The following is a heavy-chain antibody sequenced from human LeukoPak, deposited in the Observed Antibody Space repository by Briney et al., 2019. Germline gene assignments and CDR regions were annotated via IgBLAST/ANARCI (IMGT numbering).Heavy chain of an antibody. J-gene: IGHJ4*02. Sequence: PSQTLSLTCTVSGGSISSGSYYWSWIRQPAGKGLEWIGRFHTSGSTNYNPSLKSRVTISVDTSKNQFSLKLSSVTAADTAVYFCARTGIDNYGDYETYYFDYWGQGTLVTVSS. CDR2: FHTSGST. CDR1: GGSISSGSYY. CDR3: ARTGIDNYGDYETYYFDY. V-gene: IGHV4-61*02. D-gene: IGHD4-17*01.